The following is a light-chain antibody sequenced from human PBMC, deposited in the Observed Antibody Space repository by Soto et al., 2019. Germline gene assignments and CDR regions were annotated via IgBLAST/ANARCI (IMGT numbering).Light chain of an antibody. CDR3: QSYDSSLYV. V-gene: IGLV1-40*01. J-gene: IGLJ1*01. CDR1: RSNIGAGYD. Sequence: QSVLTQPPSVSGAPGQRVTISCTGSRSNIGAGYDVHWYQQLPGTAPKLLIYGNSNRPSGVPDRFSGSKSGTSASLAITGLQAEDEADYYCQSYDSSLYVFGTGTKLTVL. CDR2: GNS.